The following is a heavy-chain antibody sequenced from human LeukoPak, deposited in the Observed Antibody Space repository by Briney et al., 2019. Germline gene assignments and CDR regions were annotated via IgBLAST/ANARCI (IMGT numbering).Heavy chain of an antibody. CDR3: ARRDILTGYYFLDY. Sequence: ASVKVSCKASGYTFTSYDINWVRQATGQGLEWMGWMNPNSGNTGYAQKFQGRVTITKNTSISTAYLELSSLRSEDRAVYYCARRDILTGYYFLDYWGQGNLVTVSS. J-gene: IGHJ4*02. V-gene: IGHV1-8*03. D-gene: IGHD3-9*01. CDR1: GYTFTSYD. CDR2: MNPNSGNT.